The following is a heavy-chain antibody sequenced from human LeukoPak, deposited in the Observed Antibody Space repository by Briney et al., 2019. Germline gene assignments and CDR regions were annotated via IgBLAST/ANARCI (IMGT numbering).Heavy chain of an antibody. CDR2: IYYSGST. V-gene: IGHV4-59*01. Sequence: SETLSLTCTVSGGFISSYYWSWIRQPPGKGLEWIGYIYYSGSTNYNPSLKSRVTISVDTSKNQFSLKLSSVTAADTAVYYCASGWTYYYDSSGYWYAFDIWGQGTMVTVSS. D-gene: IGHD3-22*01. CDR3: ASGWTYYYDSSGYWYAFDI. J-gene: IGHJ3*02. CDR1: GGFISSYY.